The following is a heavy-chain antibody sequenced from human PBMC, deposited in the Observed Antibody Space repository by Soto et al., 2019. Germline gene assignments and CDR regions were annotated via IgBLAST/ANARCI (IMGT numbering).Heavy chain of an antibody. V-gene: IGHV3-23*01. CDR1: GFTFSSYA. D-gene: IGHD3-22*01. J-gene: IGHJ4*02. CDR2: ISSSGDTT. CDR3: ANSFSPYCSSWYSHFDN. Sequence: GGSLRLSCAASGFTFSSYAMSWVRQAPGKGLEWVSAISSSGDTTYYPDSVRGRFTISRDNSKDTLYLQMNSLRVEDTAVYYCANSFSPYCSSWYSHFDNWGEGTLVTVSS.